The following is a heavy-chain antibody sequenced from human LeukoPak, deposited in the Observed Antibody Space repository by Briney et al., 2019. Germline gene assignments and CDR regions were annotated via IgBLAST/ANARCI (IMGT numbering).Heavy chain of an antibody. J-gene: IGHJ5*02. CDR1: GGSISSYY. CDR3: ARDGAGIAAAGISWFDP. Sequence: PSETLSRTCTVSGGSISSYYWSWIRQPPGKGLEWIGYIYYSGSTNYNPSLKSRVTISVDTSKNQFSLKLSSVTAADTAVYYCARDGAGIAAAGISWFDPWGQEPWSPSPQ. V-gene: IGHV4-59*01. D-gene: IGHD6-13*01. CDR2: IYYSGST.